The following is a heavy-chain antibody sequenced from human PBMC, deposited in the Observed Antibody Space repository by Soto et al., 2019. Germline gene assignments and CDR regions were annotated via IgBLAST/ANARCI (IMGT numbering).Heavy chain of an antibody. CDR3: ASQTGYCISTSCPRWFDP. J-gene: IGHJ5*02. CDR2: ICYSGST. V-gene: IGHV4-39*01. CDR1: GGSISSSSYY. Sequence: QLQLQESGPGLVKPSETLSLTCTVSGGSISSSSYYWGWIRQPPGKGLEWIGSICYSGSTYYNPSLKSRVTISVDTSKNQFSLKLSSVTAADTAVYYCASQTGYCISTSCPRWFDPWGQGTLVTVSS. D-gene: IGHD2-2*01.